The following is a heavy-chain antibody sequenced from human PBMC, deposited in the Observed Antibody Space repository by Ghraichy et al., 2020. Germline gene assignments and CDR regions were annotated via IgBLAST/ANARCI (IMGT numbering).Heavy chain of an antibody. J-gene: IGHJ4*02. Sequence: ASVKVSCKASGYTFTGYYMHWVRQAPGQGLEWMGWINPNSGGTNYAQKFQGRVTMTRDTSISTAYMELSRLRSDDTAVYYCARGGEYYYGSGSYYNPFDYWGQGTLVTVSS. CDR1: GYTFTGYY. CDR2: INPNSGGT. CDR3: ARGGEYYYGSGSYYNPFDY. D-gene: IGHD3-10*01. V-gene: IGHV1-2*02.